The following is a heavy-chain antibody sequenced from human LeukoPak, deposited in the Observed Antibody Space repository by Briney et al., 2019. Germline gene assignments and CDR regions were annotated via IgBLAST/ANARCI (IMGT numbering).Heavy chain of an antibody. J-gene: IGHJ5*02. CDR3: ARGRGSSGYYH. D-gene: IGHD3-22*01. CDR1: GFTFSSYW. Sequence: GSLRLSCAASGFTFSSYWMSWVRQPPEKGLEWIGRIYYSGSTNYNPSLKSRVTISVDTSKNQFSLKLSSVTAADTAVYYCARGRGSSGYYHWGQGTLVTVSS. CDR2: IYYSGST. V-gene: IGHV4-4*02.